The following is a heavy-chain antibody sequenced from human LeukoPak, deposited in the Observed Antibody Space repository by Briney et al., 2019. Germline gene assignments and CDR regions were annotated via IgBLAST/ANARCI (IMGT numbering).Heavy chain of an antibody. V-gene: IGHV3-23*01. Sequence: TGGSLRLSCPVSGFTFSNYAMSWVRQAPGKGLEWVSTISGGGGSTYYADSVKGRFTISRDNSKNTLYLQMNSLRAEDTAVYYCAKEVIPAAIVFDPWGQGTLVTASS. CDR1: GFTFSNYA. CDR2: ISGGGGST. D-gene: IGHD2-2*01. J-gene: IGHJ5*02. CDR3: AKEVIPAAIVFDP.